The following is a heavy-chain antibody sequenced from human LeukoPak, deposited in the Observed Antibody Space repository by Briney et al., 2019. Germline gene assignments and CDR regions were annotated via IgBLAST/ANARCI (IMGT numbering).Heavy chain of an antibody. D-gene: IGHD6-19*01. V-gene: IGHV3-23*01. CDR2: ITASGTDT. CDR1: GFSVSTYP. Sequence: GGSLILSCTASGFSVSTYPMAWVRQAPGKGLQWVSTITASGTDTFYADSVKGRFTISRDNSKNTLSLQMNSLRAEDTALYYCAKYSSGWVNDYWGQGTLVTVSS. J-gene: IGHJ4*02. CDR3: AKYSSGWVNDY.